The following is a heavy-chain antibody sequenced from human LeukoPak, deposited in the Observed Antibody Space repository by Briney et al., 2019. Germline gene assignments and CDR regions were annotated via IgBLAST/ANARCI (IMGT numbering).Heavy chain of an antibody. V-gene: IGHV1-69*13. CDR3: ARDGVMVRGVISYYFDY. CDR2: IIPIFGTA. D-gene: IGHD3-10*01. CDR1: GGTFSSYA. Sequence: SVKVSCKASGGTFSSYAISWVRQAPGQGLEWMGGIIPIFGTANYAQKFQGRVTITADESTSTAYMELSSLRSEDTAVYYCARDGVMVRGVISYYFDYWGQGTLVTVSS. J-gene: IGHJ4*02.